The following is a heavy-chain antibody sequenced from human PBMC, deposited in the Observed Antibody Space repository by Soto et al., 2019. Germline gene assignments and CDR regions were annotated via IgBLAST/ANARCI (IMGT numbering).Heavy chain of an antibody. Sequence: QVQLVQSGAEEKKPGASVKVSCKASGYTFTSYAMHWVRQAPGQSLEWMGWINPGNGNTKYSQKFQGRITITRDTSASTAYMGLNSLRSEDTAVYYCARDVAALDYWGQGTLVTVSS. CDR3: ARDVAALDY. CDR1: GYTFTSYA. D-gene: IGHD6-13*01. V-gene: IGHV1-3*05. J-gene: IGHJ4*02. CDR2: INPGNGNT.